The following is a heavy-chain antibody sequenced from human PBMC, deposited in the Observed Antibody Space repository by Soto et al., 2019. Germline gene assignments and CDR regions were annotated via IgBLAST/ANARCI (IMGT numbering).Heavy chain of an antibody. D-gene: IGHD4-17*01. CDR3: SKANYGDCATGFYYYYGMDV. J-gene: IGHJ6*01. CDR1: GFTFDDYT. CDR2: ISWDGGST. Sequence: GGSLRLSCAASGFTFDDYTMHWVRQAPGKGLEWVSLISWDGGSTYYADSVKGRFTISRDNSKNSLYLQMNSLRTEDTALYYCSKANYGDCATGFYYYYGMDVWVQGTTVTVPS. V-gene: IGHV3-43*01.